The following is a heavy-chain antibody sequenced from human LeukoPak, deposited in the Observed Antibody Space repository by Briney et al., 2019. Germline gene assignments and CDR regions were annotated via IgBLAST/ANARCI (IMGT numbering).Heavy chain of an antibody. D-gene: IGHD1-26*01. V-gene: IGHV3-7*03. CDR3: ARDKIVGPTNFDN. Sequence: PGGSLRLSCAASGFTFTDYWMSWVRQAPGKGPEWVANIKQDESEKYYVDSVKGRFTISRDNAKNSLYLQMNSLRAEDTAVYYCARDKIVGPTNFDNWGQGTLVTVSS. J-gene: IGHJ4*02. CDR1: GFTFTDYW. CDR2: IKQDESEK.